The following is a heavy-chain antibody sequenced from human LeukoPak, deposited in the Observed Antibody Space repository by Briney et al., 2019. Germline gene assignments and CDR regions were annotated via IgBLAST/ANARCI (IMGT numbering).Heavy chain of an antibody. CDR2: ISSSGSTI. J-gene: IGHJ3*02. CDR3: AREGAAYCGGDCYSDDAFDI. Sequence: GGSLRLSCAASGFTFSDYCMSWIRQAPGKGLEWVSYISSSGSTIYYADSVKGRFTISRDNAKNSLYLQMNSLRAEDTAVYYCAREGAAYCGGDCYSDDAFDIWGQGTMVTVSS. V-gene: IGHV3-11*01. CDR1: GFTFSDYC. D-gene: IGHD2-21*02.